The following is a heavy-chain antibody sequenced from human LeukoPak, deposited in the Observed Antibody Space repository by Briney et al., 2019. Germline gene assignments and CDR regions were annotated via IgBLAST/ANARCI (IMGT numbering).Heavy chain of an antibody. CDR2: IYYSGST. V-gene: IGHV4-59*01. Sequence: ASETLSLTCTVSGGSISSYYWSWIRQPPGKGLEWIGYIYYSGSTNYNPSLKSRVTISVDTSKNQFSLKLSSVTAADTAVYYCARGSAQGMTQTIHFDYWGQGTLVTVSS. CDR1: GGSISSYY. CDR3: ARGSAQGMTQTIHFDY. J-gene: IGHJ4*02. D-gene: IGHD1/OR15-1a*01.